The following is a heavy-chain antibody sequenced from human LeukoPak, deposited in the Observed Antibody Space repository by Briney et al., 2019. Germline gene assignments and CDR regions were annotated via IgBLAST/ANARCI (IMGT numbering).Heavy chain of an antibody. Sequence: PSETLSLTCTVSGGSISSYYWSWIRQPPGKGLEWIGYIYYSGSTNYNPSLKSRVTISVGTSKNQFSLKLSSVTAADTAVYYCARDLLGSRSDYWGQGTLVAVSS. J-gene: IGHJ4*02. CDR2: IYYSGST. CDR1: GGSISSYY. V-gene: IGHV4-59*01. CDR3: ARDLLGSRSDY. D-gene: IGHD1-26*01.